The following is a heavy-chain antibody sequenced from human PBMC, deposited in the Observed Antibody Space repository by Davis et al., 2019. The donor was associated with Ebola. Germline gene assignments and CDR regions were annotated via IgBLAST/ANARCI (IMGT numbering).Heavy chain of an antibody. Sequence: GGSLRLSCAASGFTFSSYSMNWVRQAPGKGLEWVSYISSSSSTIYYADSVKGRFTISRDNAKNSLYLQMNSLRDEDTAVYYCARDPPLPVGATSIGAFDIWGQGTMVTVSS. J-gene: IGHJ3*02. CDR2: ISSSSSTI. CDR1: GFTFSSYS. V-gene: IGHV3-48*02. CDR3: ARDPPLPVGATSIGAFDI. D-gene: IGHD1-26*01.